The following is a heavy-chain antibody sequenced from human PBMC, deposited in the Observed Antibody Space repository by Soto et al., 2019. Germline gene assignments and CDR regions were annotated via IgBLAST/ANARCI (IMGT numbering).Heavy chain of an antibody. V-gene: IGHV4-59*01. CDR1: GDSITSYN. Sequence: SETLSLTCTVSGDSITSYNWNWLRQPPGKALEWIGFVYSSGNTNYNPSLKSRVTISVDTSRNQFSLKVNSVTAADTAVYYCARRAVVAVTGSLENWLDPRGQGILVTVSS. D-gene: IGHD2-21*01. J-gene: IGHJ5*02. CDR3: ARRAVVAVTGSLENWLDP. CDR2: VYSSGNT.